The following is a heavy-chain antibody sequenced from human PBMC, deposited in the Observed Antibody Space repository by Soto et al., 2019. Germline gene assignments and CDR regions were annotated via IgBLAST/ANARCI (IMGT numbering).Heavy chain of an antibody. Sequence: PGGSLILSCTASGFTFRSYAMNWVRQAPGKGLEWVSVISGSGGSTYYADSVKGRFTISRDNSKNTLYLQMNSLRAEDTAVYYCASRTSGWYFDYWGQGTLVTVSS. CDR1: GFTFRSYA. J-gene: IGHJ4*02. CDR3: ASRTSGWYFDY. D-gene: IGHD6-19*01. CDR2: ISGSGGST. V-gene: IGHV3-23*01.